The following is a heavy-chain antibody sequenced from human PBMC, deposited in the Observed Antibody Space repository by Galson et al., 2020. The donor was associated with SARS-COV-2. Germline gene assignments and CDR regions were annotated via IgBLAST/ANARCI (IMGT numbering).Heavy chain of an antibody. D-gene: IGHD3-3*01. CDR1: GGSIRNSDTY. Sequence: SPTLSLTCSVSGGSIRNSDTYWSWIHQPPGKRLAWIGYIYFSGSSYYNYNPSLKSRATISVDTSMSHFSLKLTSVTATDTAVYYCARENTMAKVDAFDIWGQGTEVTVSS. CDR3: ARENTMAKVDAFDI. V-gene: IGHV4-30-4*01. CDR2: IYFSGSS. J-gene: IGHJ3*02.